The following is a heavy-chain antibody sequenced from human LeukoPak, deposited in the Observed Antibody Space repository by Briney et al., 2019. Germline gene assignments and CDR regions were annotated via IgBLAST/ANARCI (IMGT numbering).Heavy chain of an antibody. J-gene: IGHJ4*02. CDR3: ARFRQLQHFDY. V-gene: IGHV3-66*01. D-gene: IGHD6-6*01. Sequence: GVSLRLSCAASGFTVSSNYMSWVRQAPGKGLEWVSVIYSGGSTYYADSVKGRFTISRDYSKNTLYLQMNSLRAEDTAVYYCARFRQLQHFDYWGQGTLVTVSS. CDR1: GFTVSSNY. CDR2: IYSGGST.